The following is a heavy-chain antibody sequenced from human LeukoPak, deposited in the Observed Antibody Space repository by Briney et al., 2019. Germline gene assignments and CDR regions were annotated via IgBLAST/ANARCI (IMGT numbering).Heavy chain of an antibody. CDR1: GFTFSSYA. V-gene: IGHV3-23*01. D-gene: IGHD3-22*01. CDR2: ISGSGGST. J-gene: IGHJ6*03. CDR3: AKGTSSGYLFYYYVDV. Sequence: GGSLRLSCAASGFTFSSYAMSWVRQAPGKGLEWVSAISGSGGSTYYADSVKGRFTISRDNSKNTLYLQMNSLRAEDTAVYYCAKGTSSGYLFYYYVDVWGKGTTVTVSS.